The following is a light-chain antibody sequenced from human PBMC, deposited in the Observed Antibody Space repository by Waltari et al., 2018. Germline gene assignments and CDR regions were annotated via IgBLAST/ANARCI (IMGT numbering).Light chain of an antibody. Sequence: AIRLTQSPSSLSAYTGDTVTITCRASQSTSSYLAWYQQKPGKAPTLLIYATSTLQSGVPSRFSGSGSETDFTLTISCLQSEDFATYYCQQYYSYQWTFGQGTKVEIK. CDR3: QQYYSYQWT. V-gene: IGKV1-8*01. CDR1: QSTSSY. CDR2: ATS. J-gene: IGKJ1*01.